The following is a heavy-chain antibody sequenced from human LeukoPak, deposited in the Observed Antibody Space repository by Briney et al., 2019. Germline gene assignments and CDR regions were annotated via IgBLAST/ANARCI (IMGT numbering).Heavy chain of an antibody. D-gene: IGHD3-10*01. Sequence: GGSLRLSCAASGFTFSSYAMSWVCQAPGKGLEWVSAISGSGGSTYYADSVKGRFTISRDNSKNTLYLQMNSLRAEDTAVYYCAKVSAPLLWFGGRNWFDPWGQGTLVTVSS. CDR1: GFTFSSYA. CDR3: AKVSAPLLWFGGRNWFDP. V-gene: IGHV3-23*01. CDR2: ISGSGGST. J-gene: IGHJ5*02.